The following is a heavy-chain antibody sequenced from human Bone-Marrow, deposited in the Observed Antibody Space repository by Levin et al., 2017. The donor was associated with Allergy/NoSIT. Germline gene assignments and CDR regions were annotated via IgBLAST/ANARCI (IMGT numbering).Heavy chain of an antibody. CDR1: GFIFSNFE. CDR3: ASLYGDYAKRWFDP. Sequence: QAGGSLRLSCEASGFIFSNFEMNWVRQAPGKGPEWIAYISSSGSTIFHSDSVKGRFTISRDNVKNSLSLQMNSLRGEDTAVYYCASLYGDYAKRWFDPWGQGTLVTVSS. D-gene: IGHD4-17*01. V-gene: IGHV3-48*01. J-gene: IGHJ5*02. CDR2: ISSSGSTI.